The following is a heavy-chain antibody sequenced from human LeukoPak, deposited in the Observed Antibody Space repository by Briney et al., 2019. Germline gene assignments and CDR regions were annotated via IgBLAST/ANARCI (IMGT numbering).Heavy chain of an antibody. Sequence: GGSLRLSCAASGFTFSSYAMSWVRQAPGKGLEWVSAISGSGGSTYYADSVRGRYTISRDNSKNTLYLQMNSLRAEDTAVYYCAKLSRPHHSPYGDYRKYYFDYWGQGTLVTVSS. CDR2: ISGSGGST. J-gene: IGHJ4*02. CDR1: GFTFSSYA. CDR3: AKLSRPHHSPYGDYRKYYFDY. D-gene: IGHD4-17*01. V-gene: IGHV3-23*01.